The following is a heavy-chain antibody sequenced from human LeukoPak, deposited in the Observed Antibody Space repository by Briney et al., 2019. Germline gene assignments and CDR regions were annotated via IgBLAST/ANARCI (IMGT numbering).Heavy chain of an antibody. CDR2: ISYDGSNK. CDR3: ARPIAVAGTLYSYYYGMDV. V-gene: IGHV3-30-3*01. J-gene: IGHJ6*02. D-gene: IGHD6-19*01. Sequence: GGSLRLSCAASGFTFSSYAMHWVRQAPGKGLEWVAVISYDGSNKYNADSVKGRFTISRDNSKNTLYLQMNSLRAEDTAVYYCARPIAVAGTLYSYYYGMDVWGQGTTVTVAS. CDR1: GFTFSSYA.